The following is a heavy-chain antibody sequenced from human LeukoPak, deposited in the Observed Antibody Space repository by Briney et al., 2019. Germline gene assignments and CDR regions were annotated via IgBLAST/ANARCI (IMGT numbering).Heavy chain of an antibody. D-gene: IGHD3-10*01. CDR2: IYYSGST. CDR3: ARAYYGSGSYYNPYERLDP. CDR1: GGSINSGSYY. Sequence: SETLSLTCTVSGGSINSGSYYWSWIRQPPGKGLEWIGYIYYSGSTNYNPSLKSRVTISVDTSKNQFSLKLSSVTAADTAVYYCARAYYGSGSYYNPYERLDPWGQGTLVTVSS. J-gene: IGHJ5*02. V-gene: IGHV4-61*01.